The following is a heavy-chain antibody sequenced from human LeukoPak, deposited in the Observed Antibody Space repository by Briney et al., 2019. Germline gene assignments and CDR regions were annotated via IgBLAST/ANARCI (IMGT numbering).Heavy chain of an antibody. D-gene: IGHD3-22*01. CDR1: GFTFSDYY. J-gene: IGHJ4*02. CDR2: ISSSGSTI. CDR3: AKRGVVIRVILVGFHKEAYYFDS. V-gene: IGHV3-11*01. Sequence: GGSLRLSCAASGFTFSDYYMSWIRQAPGKGLEWVSYISSSGSTIYYADSVKGRFTISRDNPKNTLYLQLNSLRAEDTAVYFCAKRGVVIRVILVGFHKEAYYFDSWGQGALVTVSS.